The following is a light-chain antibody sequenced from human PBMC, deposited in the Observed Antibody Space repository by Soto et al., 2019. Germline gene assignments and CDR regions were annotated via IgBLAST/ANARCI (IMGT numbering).Light chain of an antibody. J-gene: IGKJ2*01. Sequence: DIQMTQSPSSLSASVGDRVTITCRAGQGIGNDLIWFQQRPGKVPKRLIYAASTLDSGVPSRFSGSGSGTELTLTINRLQPEDFVTYYCLQHNTYPYAFGQGTKLEIK. CDR3: LQHNTYPYA. CDR1: QGIGND. CDR2: AAS. V-gene: IGKV1-17*01.